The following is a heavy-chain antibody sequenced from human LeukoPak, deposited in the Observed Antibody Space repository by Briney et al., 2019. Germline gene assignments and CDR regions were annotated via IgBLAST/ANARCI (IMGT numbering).Heavy chain of an antibody. CDR1: GYSFTSYW. V-gene: IGHV5-51*01. J-gene: IGHJ4*02. CDR3: ARGGGGGYCSSTSCYYFDY. D-gene: IGHD2-2*01. CDR2: IYPGDSDT. Sequence: GESLKISCKGSGYSFTSYWIGWVRQMPGKGLEWMGIIYPGDSDTRYSPSFQGQVTISADKSISTAYLQWSSLKASDTAMYYCARGGGGGYCSSTSCYYFDYWGQGTLVTVSS.